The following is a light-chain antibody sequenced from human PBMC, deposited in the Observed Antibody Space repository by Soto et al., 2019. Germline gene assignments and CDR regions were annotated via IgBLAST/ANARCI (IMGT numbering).Light chain of an antibody. Sequence: EIVLTQSPATLSLSPGERATLSCRASQSVSNFLAWYQHKPGQAPRLLIYDASNRATGIPVRFSGSGSGTDFTLTISSLEPEDFGLYYCQQRSDWFTFGQGTRLEIK. CDR2: DAS. CDR3: QQRSDWFT. J-gene: IGKJ5*01. V-gene: IGKV3-11*01. CDR1: QSVSNF.